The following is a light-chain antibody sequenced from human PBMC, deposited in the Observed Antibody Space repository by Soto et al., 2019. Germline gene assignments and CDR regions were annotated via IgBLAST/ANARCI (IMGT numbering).Light chain of an antibody. CDR1: QSISSW. V-gene: IGKV1-5*01. Sequence: DIQMTQSPSTLSASVGDRVTITCRASQSISSWLAWYQQKPGKAPKLLIYDASDLESGVPSRFSGSGSGTEIALTISSLQPDDFAIYYCQQYDSYPLTFGGGTKVDI. J-gene: IGKJ4*01. CDR2: DAS. CDR3: QQYDSYPLT.